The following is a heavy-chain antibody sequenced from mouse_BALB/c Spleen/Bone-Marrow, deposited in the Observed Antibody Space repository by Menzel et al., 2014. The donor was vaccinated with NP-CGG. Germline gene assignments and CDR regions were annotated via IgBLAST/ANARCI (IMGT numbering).Heavy chain of an antibody. CDR3: ARGDDYVSWFAY. J-gene: IGHJ3*01. Sequence: EVQGVESGGGLVQPGGSLKLSCAASGFTFSNYGMSWVRQTPDKRLEFVATINTNGGEIYYPDSVKGRFTISRDNAKNTLYLQMRSLKSEDTAMYYCARGDDYVSWFAYWGRGTLVTVSA. V-gene: IGHV5-6-3*01. CDR1: GFTFSNYG. CDR2: INTNGGEI. D-gene: IGHD2-4*01.